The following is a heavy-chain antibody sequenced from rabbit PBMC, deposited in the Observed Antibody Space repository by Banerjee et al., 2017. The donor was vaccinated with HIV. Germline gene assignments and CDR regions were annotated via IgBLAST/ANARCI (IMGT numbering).Heavy chain of an antibody. D-gene: IGHD2-1*01. J-gene: IGHJ2*01. CDR3: ARGYNYDDSGNWDGFDP. V-gene: IGHV1S47*01. Sequence: QEQLVESGGGLVQPGGSLKLSCKASGIDFSSDGINWVRQAPGKGPEWIAYIYPSFGIRNYANSVKGRFTISSDNAQNTVFLQMTSLTASDTATYFCARGYNYDDSGNWDGFDPWGPGTLVTVS. CDR2: IYPSFGIR. CDR1: GIDFSSDG.